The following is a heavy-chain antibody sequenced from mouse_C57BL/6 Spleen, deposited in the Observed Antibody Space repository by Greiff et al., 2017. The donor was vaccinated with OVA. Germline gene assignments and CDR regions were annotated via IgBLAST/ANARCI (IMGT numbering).Heavy chain of an antibody. CDR3: ARGFYDYYFDY. CDR1: GYTFTSYW. V-gene: IGHV1-64*01. D-gene: IGHD2-4*01. Sequence: QVQLQQPGAELVKPGASVKLSCKASGYTFTSYWMHWVKQRPGQGLEWIGMIHPNSGSTNYNEKFKSKATLTVDKSSSTAYMQLSTLTSEDSAVYYCARGFYDYYFDYWGQGTTLTVSS. CDR2: IHPNSGST. J-gene: IGHJ2*01.